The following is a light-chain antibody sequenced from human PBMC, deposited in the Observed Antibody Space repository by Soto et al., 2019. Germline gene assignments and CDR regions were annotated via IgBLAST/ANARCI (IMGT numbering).Light chain of an antibody. CDR1: SSNIGAGYD. CDR3: QSYDSSLSGSEV. V-gene: IGLV1-40*01. Sequence: QSVLTQPPSVSGAPGQRDTISCTGSSSNIGAGYDVHWYQQLPGTAPKLLIYGNNNRPSGVPDRFSGSKSGTSASLAITGLQAEDEADYYCQSYDSSLSGSEVFGTGTKLTVL. CDR2: GNN. J-gene: IGLJ1*01.